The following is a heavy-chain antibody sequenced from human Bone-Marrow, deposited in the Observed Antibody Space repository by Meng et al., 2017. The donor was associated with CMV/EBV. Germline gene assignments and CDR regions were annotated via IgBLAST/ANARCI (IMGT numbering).Heavy chain of an antibody. CDR3: VRVRVLYWYFDL. V-gene: IGHV3-30-3*01. D-gene: IGHD5-12*01. CDR1: GFTFSCYA. Sequence: SCAASGFTFSCYAMHWVRQAPGKGLEWVAVISYDGSNKYYAATVKGRFTISRDNSMNTLYLQINSLRAEDTAVYYCVRVRVLYWYFDLWGRGTLVTVSS. J-gene: IGHJ2*01. CDR2: ISYDGSNK.